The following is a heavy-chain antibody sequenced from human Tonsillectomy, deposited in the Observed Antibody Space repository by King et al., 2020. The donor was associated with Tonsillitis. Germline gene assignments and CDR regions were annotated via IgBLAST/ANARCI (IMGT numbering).Heavy chain of an antibody. J-gene: IGHJ3*02. Sequence: LQLQESGPGLVKPSETLSLSCTVSGGFISTYYWSWIRRPPGKGLEWIGYISYSGSTDYNPSLKSRVTISVDASKSQFSLKLSSVTAADTAVYYCSRHFATYYDTSGNNAFDIWGQGTMVTVSS. V-gene: IGHV4-59*08. CDR1: GGFISTYY. CDR2: ISYSGST. D-gene: IGHD3-22*01. CDR3: SRHFATYYDTSGNNAFDI.